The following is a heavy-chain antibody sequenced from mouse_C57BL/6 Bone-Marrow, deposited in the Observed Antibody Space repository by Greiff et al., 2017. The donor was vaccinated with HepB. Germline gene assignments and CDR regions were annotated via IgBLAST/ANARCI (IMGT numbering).Heavy chain of an antibody. CDR2: IWWDDDK. J-gene: IGHJ4*01. V-gene: IGHV8-8*01. Sequence: ESGPGILQPSQTLSLTCSFSGFSLSTFGMGVGWIRQPSGKGLEWLAHIWWDDDKYYNPALKRRLTISKDTSKNQVFLKIANVDTADTATYYCARIAYRAYSYYAMDYWGQGTSVTVSS. CDR1: GFSLSTFGMG. CDR3: ARIAYRAYSYYAMDY. D-gene: IGHD2-12*01.